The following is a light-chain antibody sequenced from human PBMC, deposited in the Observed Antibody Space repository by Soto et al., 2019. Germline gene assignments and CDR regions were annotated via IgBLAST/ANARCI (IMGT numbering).Light chain of an antibody. V-gene: IGKV3D-20*02. CDR1: QSVTRYY. CDR3: QQQFGAPFT. CDR2: DAY. Sequence: EIVLTQSPATLSLSPGERATLSCRASQSVTRYYLAWYQQKPGQAPRLLIHDAYSRASGIPDRFTGSGSAANFTLTISRLEPEDFAVYYCQQQFGAPFTFGPGTKVDIK. J-gene: IGKJ3*01.